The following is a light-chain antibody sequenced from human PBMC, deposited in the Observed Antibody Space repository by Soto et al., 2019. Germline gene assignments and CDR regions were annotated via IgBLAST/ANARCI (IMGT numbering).Light chain of an antibody. Sequence: QSALTQPASVYGSPGQSITISCTGTSSDVGGYNYVSWYQQHPGKAPKLMIYDVSNRPSGVSNRFSGSKSGNTASLTISGLQAEDEADYYCSSYTSTSTPLYVFGTGNKVTV. CDR3: SSYTSTSTPLYV. CDR1: SSDVGGYNY. CDR2: DVS. V-gene: IGLV2-14*01. J-gene: IGLJ1*01.